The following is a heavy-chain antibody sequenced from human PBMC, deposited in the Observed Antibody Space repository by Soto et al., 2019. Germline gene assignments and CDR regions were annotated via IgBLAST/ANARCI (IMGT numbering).Heavy chain of an antibody. CDR2: ISAYNGNT. J-gene: IGHJ4*02. D-gene: IGHD2-8*02. V-gene: IGHV1-18*01. Sequence: ASVKVSCKASGYTFTSYGISWVRQAPGQGLEWMGWISAYNGNTNYAQKLQGRVTMTTDTSTSTAYMELRSLRSDDTAVYYCARLRHGGYWCSMIYWGQGTLVTVSS. CDR3: ARLRHGGYWCSMIY. CDR1: GYTFTSYG.